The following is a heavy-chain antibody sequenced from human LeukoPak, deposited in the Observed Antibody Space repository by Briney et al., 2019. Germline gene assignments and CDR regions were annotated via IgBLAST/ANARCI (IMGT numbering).Heavy chain of an antibody. CDR2: ITSDTRYI. CDR3: ASSVGSDAFDI. Sequence: GGSLRLSCAGAGFTFSSYTMNWVRQAPGKGLEWVSSITSDTRYIFYADSVKGRFTISRDNAKNSLYLQMNSLRAEDTAVYYCASSVGSDAFDIWGQGTMVTVSS. CDR1: GFTFSSYT. V-gene: IGHV3-21*01. J-gene: IGHJ3*02. D-gene: IGHD4-23*01.